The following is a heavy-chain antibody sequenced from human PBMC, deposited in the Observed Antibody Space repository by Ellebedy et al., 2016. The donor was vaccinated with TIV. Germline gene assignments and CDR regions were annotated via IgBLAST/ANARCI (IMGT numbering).Heavy chain of an antibody. CDR2: IYPCDSDT. J-gene: IGHJ3*01. CDR3: ARLLRLWVSDLYSAFDV. Sequence: GESLKISCTGSGYSFTTYWLGWVRQMPGKGLEWRGIIYPCDSDTRYSPSFQGQVTISADKSISTAYLQWSSLRAPDTALYYCARLLRLWVSDLYSAFDVWGQGTMVTVSS. CDR1: GYSFTTYW. D-gene: IGHD3-16*01. V-gene: IGHV5-51*01.